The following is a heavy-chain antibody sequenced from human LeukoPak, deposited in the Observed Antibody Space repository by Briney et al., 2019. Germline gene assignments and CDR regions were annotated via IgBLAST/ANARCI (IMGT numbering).Heavy chain of an antibody. D-gene: IGHD2-2*01. Sequence: ASVKVSCKASGYTFTGYYMHWVRQAPGQGLEWMGWIDPTNGVTNHAQNFQGRITMTRDTSISMAYMELSRLRPDDTAVYYCARVGCSSTSCYYFDYWGQGTLVTVSS. CDR2: IDPTNGVT. CDR3: ARVGCSSTSCYYFDY. CDR1: GYTFTGYY. V-gene: IGHV1-2*02. J-gene: IGHJ4*02.